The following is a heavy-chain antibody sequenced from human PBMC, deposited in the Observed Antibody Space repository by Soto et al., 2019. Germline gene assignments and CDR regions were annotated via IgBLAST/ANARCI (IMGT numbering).Heavy chain of an antibody. J-gene: IGHJ5*02. Sequence: PGGSLRLSCAASGFTFSSYSMNWVRQAPGNGLEWVSYISSSSSTIYYADSVKGRFTISRDNAKNSLYLQMNSLRAEDTAVYYCARGGSSGSNWFDPWGQGTLVTVSS. V-gene: IGHV3-48*01. CDR1: GFTFSSYS. CDR3: ARGGSSGSNWFDP. CDR2: ISSSSSTI. D-gene: IGHD6-19*01.